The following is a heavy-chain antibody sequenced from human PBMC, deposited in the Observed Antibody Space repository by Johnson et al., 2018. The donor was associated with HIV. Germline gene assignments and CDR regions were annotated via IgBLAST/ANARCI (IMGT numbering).Heavy chain of an antibody. V-gene: IGHV3-20*04. CDR2: INWNGGST. Sequence: VQLVESGGGVVQSGGSLRLSCAASGFTFSTYGMSWVRQAPGKGLEWVSGINWNGGSTGYADSVKGRFTISRDNAKNSLYLQMNSLRAEDTALYYCARGGSSGWYDAFDIWGQGTMVTVSS. J-gene: IGHJ3*02. CDR1: GFTFSTYG. D-gene: IGHD6-19*01. CDR3: ARGGSSGWYDAFDI.